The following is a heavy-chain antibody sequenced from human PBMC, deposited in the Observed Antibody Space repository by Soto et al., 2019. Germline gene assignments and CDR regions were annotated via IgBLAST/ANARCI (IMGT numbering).Heavy chain of an antibody. J-gene: IGHJ4*02. CDR1: GYSFTSDW. V-gene: IGHV5-51*01. Sequence: GESLKISCKGSGYSFTSDWIACVRQMPGKGLEYMGIIYPGDSDTRYSPSFQDQVTISADKSTSTAYVQWSSLKASDTAMYYCARRATYYHYFDYWGQGTLVTVSS. CDR3: ARRATYYHYFDY. D-gene: IGHD3-16*01. CDR2: IYPGDSDT.